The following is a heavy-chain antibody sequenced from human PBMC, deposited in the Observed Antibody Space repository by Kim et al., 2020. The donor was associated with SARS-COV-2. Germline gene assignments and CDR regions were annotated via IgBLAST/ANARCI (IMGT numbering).Heavy chain of an antibody. CDR2: ISSSGSTI. J-gene: IGHJ6*02. D-gene: IGHD3-9*01. CDR3: ASSRGATYYDILTGYPLGYYYSGMDV. CDR1: GFTFSSYE. Sequence: GGSLRLSCAASGFTFSSYEMNWVRQAPGKGLEWVSYISSSGSTIYYADSVKGRFTISRDNAKNSLYLQMNSLRAEDTAVYYCASSRGATYYDILTGYPLGYYYSGMDVWGQGTTVTVSS. V-gene: IGHV3-48*03.